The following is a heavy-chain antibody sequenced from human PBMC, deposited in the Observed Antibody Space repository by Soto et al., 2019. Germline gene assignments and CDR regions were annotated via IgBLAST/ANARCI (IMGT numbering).Heavy chain of an antibody. D-gene: IGHD5-12*01. CDR2: IYYSGST. CDR3: ASILDYSGYAYIDL. Sequence: QVQLQESGPGLVKPSQTLSLTCTVSGGSISSGGYYWIWIRQHPGKGLEWMGYIYYSGSTYYTPSLKSRVTILVVTSNNQFSLKLSSVTAADTAVYYCASILDYSGYAYIDLWGRGPLVTVSS. V-gene: IGHV4-31*03. CDR1: GGSISSGGYY. J-gene: IGHJ2*01.